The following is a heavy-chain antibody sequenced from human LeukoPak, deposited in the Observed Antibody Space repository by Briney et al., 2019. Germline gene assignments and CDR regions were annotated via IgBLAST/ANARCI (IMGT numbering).Heavy chain of an antibody. CDR1: GYTFTTSG. CDR2: ISAHDRDL. V-gene: IGHV1-18*01. J-gene: IGHJ4*02. CDR3: ARDSLGGRNAFGGLIAPLDY. D-gene: IGHD3-16*02. Sequence: ASVKISCKPSGYTFTTSGISWVRQDPGQGLQWMSWISAHDRDLSYAKKFQGRVTMTTDTSTNTAYMELGSLRSDDTALYFCARDSLGGRNAFGGLIAPLDYWGQGTLVTVSS.